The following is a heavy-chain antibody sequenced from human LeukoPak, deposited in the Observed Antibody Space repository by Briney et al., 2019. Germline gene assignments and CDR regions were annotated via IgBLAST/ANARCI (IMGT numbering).Heavy chain of an antibody. CDR1: GFTFSSCS. D-gene: IGHD3-16*01. V-gene: IGHV3-48*01. CDR2: ISSSSSTI. CDR3: ARVGASYVFDY. J-gene: IGHJ4*02. Sequence: GGSLRLSCAASGFTFSSCSMNWVRQAPGKGLEWVSYISSSSSTIYYADSVKGRFTISRDNAKNSLYLQMNSLRAEDTAVYYCARVGASYVFDYWGQGTLVTVSS.